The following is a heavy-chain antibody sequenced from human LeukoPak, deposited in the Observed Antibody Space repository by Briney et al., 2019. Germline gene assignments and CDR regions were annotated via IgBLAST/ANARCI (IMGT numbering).Heavy chain of an antibody. Sequence: GGSLRLSCAASGFTFSKYGMHWVRQAPGKGLEWVAVIWYDGSNKYYAGSVKGRFTISRDNSKNTLHLQMNSLRAEDTAVYYCAKVLAVAGGYWGQGTLVTVSS. V-gene: IGHV3-33*06. D-gene: IGHD6-19*01. CDR1: GFTFSKYG. CDR3: AKVLAVAGGY. CDR2: IWYDGSNK. J-gene: IGHJ4*02.